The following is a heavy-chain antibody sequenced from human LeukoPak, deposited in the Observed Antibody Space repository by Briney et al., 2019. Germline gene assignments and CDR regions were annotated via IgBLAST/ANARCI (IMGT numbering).Heavy chain of an antibody. D-gene: IGHD1-14*01. CDR1: GFTFSNYW. Sequence: GGSLRLSCAASGFTFSNYWMNWLRQAPGRGLEWVANIKQDGSEKYYVDSVKGRFTISRDNAKNSLYLQMNSLRAEDAGVYYCAKEGAYPIITYDSWGQGTLVTVSS. CDR2: IKQDGSEK. J-gene: IGHJ5*01. V-gene: IGHV3-7*01. CDR3: AKEGAYPIITYDS.